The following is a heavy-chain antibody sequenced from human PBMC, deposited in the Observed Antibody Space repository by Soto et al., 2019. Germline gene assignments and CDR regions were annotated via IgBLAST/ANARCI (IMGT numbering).Heavy chain of an antibody. CDR3: AKEGDYGDYAGSNWFAY. CDR1: GFTFFAYW. Sequence: EVQLVESGGGLVQPGGSLRLSCAASGFTFFAYWIHWVRQVPGKGLVWVSRINSDGSHTSYADSVRGRFTISRDNSMYTDYLQMNRLTAEDTAVYSCAKEGDYGDYAGSNWFAYWGQGSLVTVSS. V-gene: IGHV3-74*01. J-gene: IGHJ5*01. CDR2: INSDGSHT. D-gene: IGHD4-17*01.